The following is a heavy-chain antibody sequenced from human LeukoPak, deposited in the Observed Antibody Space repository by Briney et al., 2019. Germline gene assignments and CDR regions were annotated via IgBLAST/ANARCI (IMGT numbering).Heavy chain of an antibody. D-gene: IGHD3-10*01. CDR2: IYYSGST. Sequence: PSEALSLTCAVPGVSINACCYNWSWIRQPPGKGLGWIGHIYYSGSTNYNPSLKSRVTISVDSPNNQSSLKLSSVTAADTAVYYCARQSLGPSRSGSSNNWFDPWGQGTLVTVSS. V-gene: IGHV4-59*08. J-gene: IGHJ5*02. CDR3: ARQSLGPSRSGSSNNWFDP. CDR1: GVSINACCYN.